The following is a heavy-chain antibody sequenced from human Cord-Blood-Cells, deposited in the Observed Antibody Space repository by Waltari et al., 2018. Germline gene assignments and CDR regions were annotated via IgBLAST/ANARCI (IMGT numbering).Heavy chain of an antibody. D-gene: IGHD5-12*01. V-gene: IGHV1-69*01. J-gene: IGHJ4*02. CDR2: SIPIVRTA. CDR1: GGTLSSYA. CDR3: ASKGPYSGYGNRPCRFDY. Sequence: HVQLVQSGAEVKKPGSSVKVSCKASGGTLSSYAISWVRQAPGQGREWMGGSIPIVRTANYAQKFQGRVTSTADESTSTAYMGVYSLRSEDRAVYYGASKGPYSGYGNRPCRFDYWGQGTLVTVSS.